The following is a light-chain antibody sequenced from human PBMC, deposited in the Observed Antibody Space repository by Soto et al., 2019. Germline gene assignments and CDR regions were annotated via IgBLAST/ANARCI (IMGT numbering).Light chain of an antibody. V-gene: IGKV1-39*01. CDR1: QSISSY. CDR3: QQYNWYWT. J-gene: IGKJ1*01. Sequence: QMTQSPSSLSASVGDRVTITCRASQSISSYLNWYQQKPGKAPKLLIYAASSLQSGVPSRFSGSGSGTEFTLTISSLQPDDFATYYCQQYNWYWTFGQGTKVDIK. CDR2: AAS.